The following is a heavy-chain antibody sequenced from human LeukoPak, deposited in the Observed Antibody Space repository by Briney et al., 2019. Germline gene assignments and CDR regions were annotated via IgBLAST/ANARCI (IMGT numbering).Heavy chain of an antibody. CDR1: GFAFSIYD. CDR2: IGTTDNT. J-gene: IGHJ5*02. V-gene: IGHV3-13*01. Sequence: PGGSLRLSCAASGFAFSIYDMHWVRQPTGKGLEWVSAIGTTDNTYYIDSVKGRFTISRENAKNSLHLQMNSLKAEDTAIYYCARVPTNSWYNWFDPWGQGTLVTVSS. CDR3: ARVPTNSWYNWFDP. D-gene: IGHD2-8*01.